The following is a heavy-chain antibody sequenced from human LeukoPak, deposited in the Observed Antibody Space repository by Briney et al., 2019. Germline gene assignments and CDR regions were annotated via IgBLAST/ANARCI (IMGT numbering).Heavy chain of an antibody. Sequence: KPSETLSLTCAVYGGSFSGYYWSWIRQPPGKGLEWIGEINHSGSTNYNPSLKSRVTISVDTSKNQFSLKLSSVTAADTAVYYCARDGIYMDVWGKGTTVTVSS. V-gene: IGHV4-34*01. CDR2: INHSGST. D-gene: IGHD1-26*01. CDR1: GGSFSGYY. J-gene: IGHJ6*03. CDR3: ARDGIYMDV.